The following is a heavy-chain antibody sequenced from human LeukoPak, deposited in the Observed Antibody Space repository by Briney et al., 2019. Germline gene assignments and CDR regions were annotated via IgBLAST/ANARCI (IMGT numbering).Heavy chain of an antibody. Sequence: GGSLRLSCAASGFTFSSYWMTWVRQAPGKGLEWVASIKQDGSERNYVDSVKGRFTISRDNAKNSLYLQMNSLRAEDTAVYYCARENWAPYYWGQGTLVTVSS. D-gene: IGHD7-27*01. CDR1: GFTFSSYW. V-gene: IGHV3-7*01. CDR2: IKQDGSER. J-gene: IGHJ4*02. CDR3: ARENWAPYY.